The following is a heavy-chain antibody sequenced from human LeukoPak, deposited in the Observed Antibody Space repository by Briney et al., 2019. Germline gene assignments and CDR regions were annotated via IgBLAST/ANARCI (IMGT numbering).Heavy chain of an antibody. CDR3: AKSGQYCSGGSCQNWFDP. D-gene: IGHD2-15*01. CDR2: ISWHSGNT. J-gene: IGHJ5*02. Sequence: PGGSLRLSCAASGFTFANYAMYWVRQAPGKGLEWVSGISWHSGNTDYADSVKGRFTISRDNAKNSLYLQMNSLRVEDTALYYCAKSGQYCSGGSCQNWFDPWGQGTRVTFSS. V-gene: IGHV3-9*01. CDR1: GFTFANYA.